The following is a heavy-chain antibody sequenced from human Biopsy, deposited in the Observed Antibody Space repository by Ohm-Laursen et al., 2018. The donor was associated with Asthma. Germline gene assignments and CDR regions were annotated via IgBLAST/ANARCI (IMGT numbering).Heavy chain of an antibody. CDR3: ARGQKSAGDRWFDP. CDR1: GYTFIGCH. D-gene: IGHD6-13*01. Sequence: SLVKVSCKASGYTFIGCHIHWMRQAPGQGLEWMGRINPNSGGTNYAQKFQGRVTMTRDTSISTAYMEVSRLRSDDTAVYYCARGQKSAGDRWFDPWGQGILVTVSS. CDR2: INPNSGGT. J-gene: IGHJ5*02. V-gene: IGHV1-2*06.